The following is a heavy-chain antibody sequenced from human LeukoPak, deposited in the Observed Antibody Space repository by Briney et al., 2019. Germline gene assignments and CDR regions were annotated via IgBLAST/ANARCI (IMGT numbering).Heavy chain of an antibody. CDR2: IYYSGST. CDR3: ARSRSSPYYFDY. Sequence: SETLSLTCTVSGGSISSYYWSWIRQPPGKGLEWIGYIYYSGSTNYNPSLKSRVTISVDTSKNQFSLKLSSVTAADTAVYYCARSRSSPYYFDYWGQGTLVTVSS. V-gene: IGHV4-59*01. CDR1: GGSISSYY. J-gene: IGHJ4*02. D-gene: IGHD6-6*01.